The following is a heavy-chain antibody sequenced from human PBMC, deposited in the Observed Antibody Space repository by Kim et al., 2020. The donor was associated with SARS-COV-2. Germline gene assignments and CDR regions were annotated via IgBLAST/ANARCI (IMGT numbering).Heavy chain of an antibody. J-gene: IGHJ4*02. V-gene: IGHV3-74*01. CDR2: IDNDVRTT. D-gene: IGHD2-2*01. CDR1: GFTFSTFW. Sequence: GGSLRLSCAASGFTFSTFWIHWVRQPQGGMLLWVSNIDNDVRTTTYAVSVKGRCTITRDNAKNTVYLHLNGLRVDDTAVYYCVRGMPSYWPQGSLVTVSS. CDR3: VRGMPSY.